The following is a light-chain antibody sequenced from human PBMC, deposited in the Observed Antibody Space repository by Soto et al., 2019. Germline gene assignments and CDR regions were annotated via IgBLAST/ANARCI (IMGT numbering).Light chain of an antibody. CDR1: QNIINY. CDR2: AAS. Sequence: DIQMTQSPSSLSASVGDRVTITCRASQNIINYLNWYQQKPGKAPKLLIHAASSLQSGVPPRFSGTGSGTDFTLTISSLQPEDFATYYCQQSYSIPWTFGQGTNVEIK. J-gene: IGKJ1*01. V-gene: IGKV1-39*01. CDR3: QQSYSIPWT.